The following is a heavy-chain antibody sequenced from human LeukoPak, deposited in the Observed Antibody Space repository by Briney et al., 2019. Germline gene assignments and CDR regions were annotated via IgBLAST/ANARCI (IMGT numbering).Heavy chain of an antibody. J-gene: IGHJ4*02. CDR1: GGSISSSSYY. CDR2: IYYSGST. Sequence: PSETLSLTCTVSGGSISSSSYYWGWIRQPPGKGLEWIGSIYYSGSTYYNPSLKSRVTISVDTSKNQFSLKLSSVTAADTAVYCCARHQLGVYYSPSDYWGQGTLVTVSS. D-gene: IGHD3-22*01. V-gene: IGHV4-39*07. CDR3: ARHQLGVYYSPSDY.